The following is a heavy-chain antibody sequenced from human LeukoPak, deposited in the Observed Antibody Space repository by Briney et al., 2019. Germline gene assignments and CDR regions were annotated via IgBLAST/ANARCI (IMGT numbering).Heavy chain of an antibody. CDR3: ARANPDYYGSGSYYTPPDY. Sequence: ASVKVSCKASGYTFTSYYMHWVRQAPGQGLEWMGIINPSGGSTSYAQKFQGRVTMTRDTSTSTVYMELSSLRSEDTAVYYCARANPDYYGSGSYYTPPDYRGQGTLVTVSS. J-gene: IGHJ4*02. CDR2: INPSGGST. V-gene: IGHV1-46*01. D-gene: IGHD3-10*01. CDR1: GYTFTSYY.